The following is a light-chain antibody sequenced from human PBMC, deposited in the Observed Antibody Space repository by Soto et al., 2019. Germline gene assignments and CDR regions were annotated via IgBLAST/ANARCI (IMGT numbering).Light chain of an antibody. J-gene: IGKJ1*01. CDR3: QQYNSYFT. V-gene: IGKV1-5*01. CDR2: DAS. Sequence: DIKMTHSPYTLSASVGDIVPITCRASQGISTWLAWYQQKPGTAPKILIYDASSLESGVPSRFRGSGSGTEFTLTISSLQPDDYATYYCQQYNSYFTFGQGTKVDI. CDR1: QGISTW.